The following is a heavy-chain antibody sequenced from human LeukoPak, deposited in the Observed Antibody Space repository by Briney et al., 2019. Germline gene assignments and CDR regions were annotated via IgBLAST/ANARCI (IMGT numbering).Heavy chain of an antibody. Sequence: SETLSLTCTVSGGSISSYYWSWIRQPPGKGLEGIGYIYYSGSTNYNPSLKSRVTISVDTSKNQFSLKLSSVTAADTAVYYCASLRGDSDYYYYGMDVWGQGTTVTVSS. D-gene: IGHD3-16*01. CDR2: IYYSGST. CDR1: GGSISSYY. CDR3: ASLRGDSDYYYYGMDV. J-gene: IGHJ6*02. V-gene: IGHV4-59*01.